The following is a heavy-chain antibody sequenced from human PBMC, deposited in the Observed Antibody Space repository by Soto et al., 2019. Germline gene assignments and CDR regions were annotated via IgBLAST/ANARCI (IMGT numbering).Heavy chain of an antibody. D-gene: IGHD5-12*01. CDR1: GGSFSGYY. CDR2: INHSGST. J-gene: IGHJ6*03. CDR3: ARGHGARYSGYDYNMGRLGHYMDV. V-gene: IGHV4-34*01. Sequence: SETLSLTCAVYGGSFSGYYWSWIRQPPGKGLEWIGEINHSGSTNYNPSLKSRVTISVDTSKNQFSLKLSSVTAADTAVYYCARGHGARYSGYDYNMGRLGHYMDVWGKRTTVTVSS.